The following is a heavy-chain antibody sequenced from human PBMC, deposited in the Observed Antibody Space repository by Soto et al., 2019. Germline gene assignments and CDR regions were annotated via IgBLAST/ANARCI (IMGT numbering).Heavy chain of an antibody. CDR3: AKGHSGFDYDGFDS. V-gene: IGHV4-59*02. J-gene: IGHJ4*02. CDR2: LYHSGSP. Sequence: SETLSLTCTVSGATVKNFYWSWVRQSPERGLEWMGHLYHSGSPIYNPSLKSRVTISVDTSKNQFSLTLTSVTAADTAMYFCAKGHSGFDYDGFDSWGQGILVTVSS. CDR1: GATVKNFY. D-gene: IGHD5-12*01.